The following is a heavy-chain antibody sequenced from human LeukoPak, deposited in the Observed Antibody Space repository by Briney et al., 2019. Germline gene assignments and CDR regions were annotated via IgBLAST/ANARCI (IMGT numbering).Heavy chain of an antibody. V-gene: IGHV3-21*01. J-gene: IGHJ4*02. Sequence: GGSLRLSCAASGFTFSSFTMNWVRQAPGKGLEWVAAISSSSRDIFYADSVKGRFAISRDNTQNSLSLQMNSLRAEDTAAYYCVREAAATLFDYWGQGTLVTVSS. CDR1: GFTFSSFT. CDR2: ISSSSRDI. D-gene: IGHD1-26*01. CDR3: VREAAATLFDY.